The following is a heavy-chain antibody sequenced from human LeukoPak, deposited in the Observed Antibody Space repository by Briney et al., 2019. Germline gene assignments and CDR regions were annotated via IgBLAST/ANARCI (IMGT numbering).Heavy chain of an antibody. V-gene: IGHV4-59*08. CDR3: ARGTVTTSMKAFDT. J-gene: IGHJ3*02. CDR2: IYYSGSP. Sequence: SETLSLTCTVPGGTISSYYWSWIRQPPGKGLEWIGYIYYSGSPNYNPSLKSRVTISVDTSKKQSSLKLSSVTAADTAVYYCARGTVTTSMKAFDTWGQGTMVTVSS. D-gene: IGHD4-17*01. CDR1: GGTISSYY.